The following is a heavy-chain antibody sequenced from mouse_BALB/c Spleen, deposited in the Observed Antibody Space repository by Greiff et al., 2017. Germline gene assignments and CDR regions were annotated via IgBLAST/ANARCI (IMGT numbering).Heavy chain of an antibody. CDR1: GFTFSSFG. J-gene: IGHJ4*01. CDR2: ISSGSSTI. V-gene: IGHV5-17*02. Sequence: DVMLVESGGGLVQPGGSRKLSCAASGFTFSSFGMHWVRQAPEKGLEWVAYISSGSSTIYYADTVKGRFTISRDNPKNTLFLQMTSLRSEDTAMYYCARSDPPMDYWGQGTSVTVSS. CDR3: ARSDPPMDY.